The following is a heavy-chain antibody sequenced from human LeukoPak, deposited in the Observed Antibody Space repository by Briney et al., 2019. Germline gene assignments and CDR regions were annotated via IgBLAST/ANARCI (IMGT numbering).Heavy chain of an antibody. J-gene: IGHJ4*02. Sequence: SVKVSCKASGGTFSSYAISCVRQAPGQGLEWMGGIIPIFGTANYAQKFQGRVTITADESTSTAYMALRSLRSEDTAVYYCARMRYYYDSSGYIGPGNSPYYFDYWGQGTLVTVSS. D-gene: IGHD3-22*01. CDR1: GGTFSSYA. V-gene: IGHV1-69*01. CDR3: ARMRYYYDSSGYIGPGNSPYYFDY. CDR2: IIPIFGTA.